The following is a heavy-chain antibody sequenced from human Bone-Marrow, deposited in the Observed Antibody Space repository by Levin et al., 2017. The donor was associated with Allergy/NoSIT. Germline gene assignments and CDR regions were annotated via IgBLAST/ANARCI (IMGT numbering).Heavy chain of an antibody. CDR2: IYSDGTT. V-gene: IGHV3-66*01. CDR1: GFTVSDHY. J-gene: IGHJ3*02. Sequence: PGGSLRLSCAASGFTVSDHYMSWVRQAPGKGLEWVSVIYSDGTTYYADSVKAGFSISRNIPENQLYLQMNRLTVEDTAIYFCARKILGIDAFDIWGQGTLVTVSS. D-gene: IGHD7-27*01. CDR3: ARKILGIDAFDI.